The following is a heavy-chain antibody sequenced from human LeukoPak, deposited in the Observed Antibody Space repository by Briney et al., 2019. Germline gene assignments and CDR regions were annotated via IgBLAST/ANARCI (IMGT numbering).Heavy chain of an antibody. CDR3: AREGYYDSSGYSIRFSY. CDR2: INSDGRTT. J-gene: IGHJ4*02. CDR1: EFTFSSYW. Sequence: GGSLRLSCEASEFTFSSYWMHWVRQAPGKGLVWVSRINSDGRTTIYADSVKGRFTISRDNDKNTLYLQMNSLRAEDTAVYYCAREGYYDSSGYSIRFSYWGQGTLVTVSS. D-gene: IGHD3-22*01. V-gene: IGHV3-74*01.